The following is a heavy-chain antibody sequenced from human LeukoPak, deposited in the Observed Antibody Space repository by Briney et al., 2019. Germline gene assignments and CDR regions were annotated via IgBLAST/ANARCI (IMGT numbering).Heavy chain of an antibody. Sequence: GGSLRLSCADSGFTFSDYYMSWIRQAPGKGLEWVSYISSSGSTIFYADSVKGRFTISRDNAKNSLYLQMNSLRAGDTAVYYCARGLVSTAKIDYWGQGTLVIVSS. J-gene: IGHJ4*02. D-gene: IGHD2-15*01. CDR2: ISSSGSTI. CDR3: ARGLVSTAKIDY. V-gene: IGHV3-11*01. CDR1: GFTFSDYY.